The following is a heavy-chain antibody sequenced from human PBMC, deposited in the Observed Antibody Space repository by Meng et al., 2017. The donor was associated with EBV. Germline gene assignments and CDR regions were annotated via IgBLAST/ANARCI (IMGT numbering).Heavy chain of an antibody. V-gene: IGHV4-39*01. CDR2: VHYTGST. CDR3: ARPFPSWQSPRLDPFGA. Sequence: EWGTGQVKPSETLSLTCTVSGDSISSFYYWGWLRQPPGRGLEWIGSVHYTGSTYYSPSLKSRVTVSVDTSKNQFSLRLTSVTAADTAVYYCARPFPSWQSPRLDPFGAWGQGTLVTVSS. D-gene: IGHD6-19*01. J-gene: IGHJ5*02. CDR1: GDSISSFYY.